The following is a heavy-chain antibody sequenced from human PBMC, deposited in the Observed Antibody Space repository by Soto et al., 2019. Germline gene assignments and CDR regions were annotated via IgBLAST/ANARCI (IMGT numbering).Heavy chain of an antibody. V-gene: IGHV1-69*13. D-gene: IGHD6-6*01. CDR3: ASGGYSSSYYYYGMDV. CDR1: GGTFSSYA. CDR2: IIPIFGTA. Sequence: SVKVSCKASGGTFSSYAISWVRQAPGQGLEWMGGIIPIFGTANYAQKFQGRVTITADESTSIAYMELSSLRSEDTTVYYCASGGYSSSYYYYGMDVWGQGTTVTVSS. J-gene: IGHJ6*02.